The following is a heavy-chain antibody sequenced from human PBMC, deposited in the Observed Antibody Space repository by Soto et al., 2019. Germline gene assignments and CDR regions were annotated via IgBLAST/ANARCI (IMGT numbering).Heavy chain of an antibody. CDR2: IYSGGGT. D-gene: IGHD4-4*01. J-gene: IGHJ3*02. V-gene: IGHV3-66*01. CDR1: GFTVSNNY. CDR3: ARSNRLTTGAFDI. Sequence: VRPGGSLRLSCAASGFTVSNNYMNWVRQAPGKGLEWVSLIYSGGGTYYADSVKGRFTISRDNSKNTLYLHMNSLRAEDTAVYYCARSNRLTTGAFDIWGQGTMVTVSS.